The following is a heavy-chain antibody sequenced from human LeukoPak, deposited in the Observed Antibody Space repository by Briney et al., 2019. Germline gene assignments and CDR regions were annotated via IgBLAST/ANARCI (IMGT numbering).Heavy chain of an antibody. CDR3: ARGPNRWWVVSRNWGMDV. D-gene: IGHD2-15*01. V-gene: IGHV3-43*01. Sequence: SGGSLRLSCAASGLSIGDNSMHWVRQAPGKGLEWVSLVSWDESTTYYSDSVKGRFPVSRDSSKNSLHLQMNSLRTEDTALYYCARGPNRWWVVSRNWGMDVWGQGTTVTVSS. CDR2: VSWDESTT. CDR1: GLSIGDNS. J-gene: IGHJ6*02.